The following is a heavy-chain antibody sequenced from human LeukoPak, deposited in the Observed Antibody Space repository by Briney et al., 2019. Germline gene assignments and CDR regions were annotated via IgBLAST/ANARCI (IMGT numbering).Heavy chain of an antibody. CDR1: GYSISSGYY. CDR2: IYHSGST. D-gene: IGHD6-19*01. Sequence: PSETLSLTCAVSGYSISSGYYWGWIRQPPGKGLEWIGSIYHSGSTYYNPSLKSRVTISVDTSKNQFSLKLSSVTAADTAVYYCARHVAVAGEYNWSDPWGQGTLVTVSS. J-gene: IGHJ5*02. V-gene: IGHV4-38-2*01. CDR3: ARHVAVAGEYNWSDP.